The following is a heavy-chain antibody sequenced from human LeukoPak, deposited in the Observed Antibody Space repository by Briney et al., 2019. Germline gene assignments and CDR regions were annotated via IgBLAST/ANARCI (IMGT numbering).Heavy chain of an antibody. D-gene: IGHD5-18*01. CDR3: ARDGSGYSYGYWFDP. V-gene: IGHV4-59*01. Sequence: SETLSLTCTVSGGSISSYYWSWIRQPPGKGLEWIGYIYYSGSTNYNPSLKSRVTISVDTSENQFSLKLSSVTAADTAVYYCARDGSGYSYGYWFDPWGQGTLVTVSS. CDR2: IYYSGST. J-gene: IGHJ5*02. CDR1: GGSISSYY.